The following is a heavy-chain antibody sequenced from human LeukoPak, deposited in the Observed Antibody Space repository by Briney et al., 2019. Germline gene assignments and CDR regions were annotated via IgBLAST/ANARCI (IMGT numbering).Heavy chain of an antibody. CDR1: GFTFSSYS. D-gene: IGHD5-12*01. J-gene: IGHJ2*01. V-gene: IGHV3-48*02. CDR3: ARGLASRRYFDL. CDR2: ISSSSSTI. Sequence: GGSLRLSCAASGFTFSSYSMNWVRQAPGKGLEWVSYISSSSSTIYYADSVKGRFTISRDNAKNSPYLQMNSLRDEDTAVYYCARGLASRRYFDLWGRGTLVTVSS.